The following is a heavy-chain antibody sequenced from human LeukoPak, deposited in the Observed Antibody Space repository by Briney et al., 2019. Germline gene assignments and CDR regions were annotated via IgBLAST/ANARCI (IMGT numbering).Heavy chain of an antibody. CDR2: THNSGTT. CDR3: ARSRGGFGDYGSWFDP. V-gene: IGHV4-59*01. J-gene: IGHJ5*02. D-gene: IGHD4-17*01. CDR1: GGSISSFF. Sequence: SETLSLTCTVSGGSISSFFWNWIRQPPGKGLEWIGFTHNSGTTNYNPSLKSRVTMSLDTSKNQFSLKLTSVTAADTAFYYCARSRGGFGDYGSWFDPWGQGALVTVSS.